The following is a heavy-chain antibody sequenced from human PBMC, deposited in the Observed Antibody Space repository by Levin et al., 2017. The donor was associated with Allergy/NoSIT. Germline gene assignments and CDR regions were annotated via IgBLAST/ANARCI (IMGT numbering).Heavy chain of an antibody. D-gene: IGHD3-22*01. J-gene: IGHJ3*02. Sequence: GESLKISCAASGFTFSSYGMHWVRQAPGKGLEWVAVIWYDGSNKYYADSVKGRFTISRDNSKNTLYLQMNSLRAEDTAVYYCARDRGQITMIVVETDAFDIWGQGTMVTVSS. V-gene: IGHV3-33*01. CDR3: ARDRGQITMIVVETDAFDI. CDR1: GFTFSSYG. CDR2: IWYDGSNK.